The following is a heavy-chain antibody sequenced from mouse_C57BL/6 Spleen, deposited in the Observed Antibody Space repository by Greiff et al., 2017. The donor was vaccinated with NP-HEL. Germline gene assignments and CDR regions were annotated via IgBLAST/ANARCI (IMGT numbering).Heavy chain of an antibody. CDR3: ARDPPPLYYGSSYWYFDV. D-gene: IGHD1-1*01. V-gene: IGHV5-16*01. J-gene: IGHJ1*03. CDR2: INYDGSST. Sequence: EVKLVESEGGLVQPGSSMKLSCTASGFTFSDYYMAWVRQVPEKGLEWVANINYDGSSTYYLDSLKSRFIISRDNAKNILYLQMSSLKSEDTATYYCARDPPPLYYGSSYWYFDVWGTGTTVTVSS. CDR1: GFTFSDYY.